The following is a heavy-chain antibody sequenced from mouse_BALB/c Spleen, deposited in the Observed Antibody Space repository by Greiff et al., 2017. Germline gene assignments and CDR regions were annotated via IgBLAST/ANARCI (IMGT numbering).Heavy chain of an antibody. V-gene: IGHV1S81*02. CDR1: GYTFTSYW. CDR3: ARSGYYGSSGWYFDV. J-gene: IGHJ1*01. D-gene: IGHD1-1*01. Sequence: VKLQQPGAELVKPGASVKLSCKASGYTFTSYWMHWVKQRPGQGLEWIGEINPSNGRTNYNEKFKSKATLTVDKSSSTAYMQLSSLTSEDSAVYYCARSGYYGSSGWYFDVWGAGTTVTVSS. CDR2: INPSNGRT.